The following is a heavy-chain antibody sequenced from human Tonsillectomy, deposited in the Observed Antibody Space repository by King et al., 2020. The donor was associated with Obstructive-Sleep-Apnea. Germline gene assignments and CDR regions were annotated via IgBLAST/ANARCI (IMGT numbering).Heavy chain of an antibody. V-gene: IGHV4-39*07. CDR2: IFHSGTT. CDR1: GGSISSGDYY. J-gene: IGHJ4*02. D-gene: IGHD1-26*01. Sequence: QLQESGPGLVKPSETLSLSCTVSGGSISSGDYYWGWIRQPPGKGLEWVGTIFHSGTTYYNPSLESRVTILVDTSKNQFSLKLSSVTAADTAVYYCARVGGVFSGSYCIDYWGQGTLVTVSS. CDR3: ARVGGVFSGSYCIDY.